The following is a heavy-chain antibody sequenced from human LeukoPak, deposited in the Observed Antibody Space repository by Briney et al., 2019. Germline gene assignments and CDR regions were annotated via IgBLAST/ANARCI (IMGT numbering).Heavy chain of an antibody. CDR1: GFTFSSYA. Sequence: PGRSLRLSCAASGFTFSSYAMSWVRQAPGKGLEWVSAISGSGGSTYYADSVKGRFTISRDNSKNTLYLQMNSLRAEDTAVYYCAKDPNLYSGYDYAWFDPWGQGTLVTVSS. J-gene: IGHJ5*02. D-gene: IGHD5-12*01. V-gene: IGHV3-23*01. CDR2: ISGSGGST. CDR3: AKDPNLYSGYDYAWFDP.